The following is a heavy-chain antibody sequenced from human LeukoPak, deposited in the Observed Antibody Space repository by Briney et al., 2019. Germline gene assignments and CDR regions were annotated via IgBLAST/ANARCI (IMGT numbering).Heavy chain of an antibody. CDR2: IYTTGNT. V-gene: IGHV4-4*09. CDR3: ARRGTIFGPEGL. D-gene: IGHD3-3*01. J-gene: IGHJ2*01. CDR1: GGSISSYY. Sequence: SETLPLTCTVSGGSISSYYWSWIRQPPGKGLEWIGYIYTTGNTDYNPSLKSRVSISVDTSKNQLSLNLSSVTAADTAVYFCARRGTIFGPEGLWGRGTLVTVSS.